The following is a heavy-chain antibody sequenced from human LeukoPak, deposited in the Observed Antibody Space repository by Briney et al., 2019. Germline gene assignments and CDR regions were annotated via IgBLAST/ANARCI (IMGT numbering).Heavy chain of an antibody. CDR1: GFTVSSNY. CDR3: ARTYDDYVYILGY. Sequence: GGSLRLSCAASGFTVSSNYMSWVRQAPGQGLERVSVIYSGCSTYYADSVRGRFTISRDISKNTVYLQMNSLRAEDTAVYYCARTYDDYVYILGYWGQGTLVTVSS. CDR2: IYSGCST. J-gene: IGHJ4*02. V-gene: IGHV3-53*01. D-gene: IGHD4-17*01.